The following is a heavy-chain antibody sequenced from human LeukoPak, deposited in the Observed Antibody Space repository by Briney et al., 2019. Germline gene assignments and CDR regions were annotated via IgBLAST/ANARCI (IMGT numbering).Heavy chain of an antibody. Sequence: PGGSLRLSCAASGFTFSSHGMHWVRQAPGKGLEWVAVISYDGSNKYYADSVKGRFTISRDNSKNTLYLQMNSLRAEDTAVYYCAKVAGYGDEYYFDYWGQGTLVTVSS. CDR1: GFTFSSHG. CDR2: ISYDGSNK. CDR3: AKVAGYGDEYYFDY. J-gene: IGHJ4*02. D-gene: IGHD4-17*01. V-gene: IGHV3-30*18.